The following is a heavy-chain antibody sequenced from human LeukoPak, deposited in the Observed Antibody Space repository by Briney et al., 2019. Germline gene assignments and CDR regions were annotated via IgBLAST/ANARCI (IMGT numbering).Heavy chain of an antibody. J-gene: IGHJ5*02. V-gene: IGHV3-48*01. CDR1: GFTFSSYS. CDR2: ISSSSSTI. Sequence: GGSLRLSCAAPGFTFSSYSMNWVRKAPGKGLEWVSYISSSSSTIYYADSVKGRFTISRDNAKNSLYLQMNSLRAEDTAVYYCARGGHGYYDFWSGYSTNWFDPWGQGTLVTVSS. CDR3: ARGGHGYYDFWSGYSTNWFDP. D-gene: IGHD3-3*01.